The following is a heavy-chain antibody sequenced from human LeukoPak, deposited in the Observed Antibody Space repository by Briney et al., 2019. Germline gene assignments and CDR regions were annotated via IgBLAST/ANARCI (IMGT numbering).Heavy chain of an antibody. CDR1: GYTFTGYY. CDR3: ARAWSVAADPGGYCDY. V-gene: IGHV1-2*04. CDR2: INPNSGGT. Sequence: ASVKVSCKASGYTFTGYYMHWVRQAPGQGVEWMGRINPNSGGTNYAQKFQGWVTMTRDTSISTAYMELRRLRSDDTAAYCCARAWSVAADPGGYCDYWGQGTLVTVSS. J-gene: IGHJ4*02. D-gene: IGHD2-8*02.